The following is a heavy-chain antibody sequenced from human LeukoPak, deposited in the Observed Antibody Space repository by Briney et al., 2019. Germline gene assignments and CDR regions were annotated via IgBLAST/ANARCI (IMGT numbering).Heavy chain of an antibody. CDR1: GGSISSGGYS. Sequence: PSETLSLTCAVSGGSISSGGYSWSWIRQPPGKGLEWIGYIYHSGSTYYNPPLKSRVTISVDRSKNQFSLKLSSVTAADTAVYYCARGYCSSTSCWFDPWGQGTLVTVSS. CDR2: IYHSGST. J-gene: IGHJ5*02. CDR3: ARGYCSSTSCWFDP. D-gene: IGHD2-2*01. V-gene: IGHV4-30-2*01.